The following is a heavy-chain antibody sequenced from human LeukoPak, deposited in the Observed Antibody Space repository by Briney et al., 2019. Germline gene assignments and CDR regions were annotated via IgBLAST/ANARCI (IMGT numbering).Heavy chain of an antibody. Sequence: SVKVSCKASGGTFSSYAISWVRQAPGQGLEWMGGIIPIFGTANYAQKFQGRVTITADESTSTAYMELSSLRSEDTAVYYCARALYSYGDYVGYFQHWGQGTPGHRLL. CDR1: GGTFSSYA. J-gene: IGHJ1*01. D-gene: IGHD4-17*01. V-gene: IGHV1-69*01. CDR2: IIPIFGTA. CDR3: ARALYSYGDYVGYFQH.